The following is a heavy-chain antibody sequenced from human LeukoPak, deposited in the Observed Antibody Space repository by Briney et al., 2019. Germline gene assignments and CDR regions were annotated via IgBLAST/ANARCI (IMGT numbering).Heavy chain of an antibody. CDR1: GGSISSSSYY. D-gene: IGHD1-26*01. V-gene: IGHV4-39*01. J-gene: IGHJ4*02. CDR3: ARHFFIEWELLPFDY. CDR2: IYYSGST. Sequence: SETLSLTCTVSGGSISSSSYYWGWIRQPPGEGLEWIGSIYYSGSTYYNPSLKSRVTISVDTSKNQFSLKLSSVTAADTTVYYCARHFFIEWELLPFDYWGQGTLVTVSS.